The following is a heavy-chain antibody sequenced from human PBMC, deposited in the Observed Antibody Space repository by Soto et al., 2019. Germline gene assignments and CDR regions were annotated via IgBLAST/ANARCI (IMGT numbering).Heavy chain of an antibody. CDR2: IIPIFGTA. CDR1: GGTFSSYA. V-gene: IGHV1-69*01. J-gene: IGHJ6*02. Sequence: QVQLVQSGAEVKKPGSSVKVSCKASGGTFSSYAISWVRQAPGQGLEWMGGIIPIFGTANYAQKFQGRVTITADESTSTAYMEMSSLRSEDTAVYYCARVGYSWGLYYCYGMDVWGQGTTVTVSS. D-gene: IGHD5-18*01. CDR3: ARVGYSWGLYYCYGMDV.